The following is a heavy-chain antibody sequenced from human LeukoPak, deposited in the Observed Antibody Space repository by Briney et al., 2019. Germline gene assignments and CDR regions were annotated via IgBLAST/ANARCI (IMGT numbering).Heavy chain of an antibody. Sequence: SETLSLTCTVSGGSISSGDYYWSWIRQPPGKGLEWIGYIYYSGSTYYDPSLKSRVTISVDTSKNQFSLKLSSVTAADTAVYYCARDVSLVRAFDIWGQGTMVTVSS. CDR1: GGSISSGDYY. J-gene: IGHJ3*02. CDR3: ARDVSLVRAFDI. D-gene: IGHD6-13*01. V-gene: IGHV4-30-4*01. CDR2: IYYSGST.